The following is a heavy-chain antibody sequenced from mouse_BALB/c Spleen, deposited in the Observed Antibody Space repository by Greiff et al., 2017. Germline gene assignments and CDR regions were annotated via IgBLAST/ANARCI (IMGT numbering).Heavy chain of an antibody. CDR2: INSNGGST. Sequence: LESGGGLVQPGGSLKLSCAASGFTFSSYGMSWVRQTPDKRLELVATINSNGGSTYYPDSVKGRFTISRDNAKNTLYLQMSSLKSEDTAMYYCARAYYRYDEKVWFAYWGQGTLVTVSA. CDR1: GFTFSSYG. V-gene: IGHV5-6-3*01. J-gene: IGHJ3*01. CDR3: ARAYYRYDEKVWFAY. D-gene: IGHD2-14*01.